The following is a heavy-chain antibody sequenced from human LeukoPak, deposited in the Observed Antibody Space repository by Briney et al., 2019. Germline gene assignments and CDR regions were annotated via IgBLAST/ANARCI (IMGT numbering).Heavy chain of an antibody. CDR3: ARGAYCGGDCYYFDY. Sequence: PSETLSLTCTVSGGPISGYYYWSWIRQPPGKGLEWIGYMFYSGSTNHNPSLKSRVTISVDTSKNQFSLKLSTVTAADTAVYYCARGAYCGGDCYYFDYWGQGTLVTVSS. D-gene: IGHD2-21*02. CDR2: MFYSGST. V-gene: IGHV4-59*01. CDR1: GGPISGYYY. J-gene: IGHJ4*02.